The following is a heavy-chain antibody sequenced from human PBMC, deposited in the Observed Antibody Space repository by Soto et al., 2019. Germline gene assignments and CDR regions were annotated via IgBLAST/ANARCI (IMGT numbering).Heavy chain of an antibody. J-gene: IGHJ4*02. CDR2: IYYSGST. CDR1: GGSISSGGYY. V-gene: IGHV4-31*03. Sequence: QVQLQESGPGLVKPSQTLSLTCTVSGGSISSGGYYWSWIRPHQGHGLEWIGYIYYSGSTYYNPSLKSRVTITVDTSKNQFSLKLSSVTAADTAVYYCARESHDSSGYSRYFDYWGQGTLVTVSS. D-gene: IGHD3-22*01. CDR3: ARESHDSSGYSRYFDY.